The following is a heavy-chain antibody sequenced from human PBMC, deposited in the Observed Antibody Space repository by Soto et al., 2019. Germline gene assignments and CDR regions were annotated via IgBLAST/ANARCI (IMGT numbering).Heavy chain of an antibody. D-gene: IGHD3-22*01. Sequence: PSGCLSLRSAVCGGSMWSADFDLRWKRQPPGKGLEWIGYIYYSGSTYYNPSLKSRVTISVDTSKNQFSLKLSSVTAADTAVYYCASGWYYYDSSGYYRYWGQGTLVTVSS. CDR2: IYYSGST. J-gene: IGHJ4*02. CDR1: GGSMWSADFD. CDR3: ASGWYYYDSSGYYRY. V-gene: IGHV4-30-4*01.